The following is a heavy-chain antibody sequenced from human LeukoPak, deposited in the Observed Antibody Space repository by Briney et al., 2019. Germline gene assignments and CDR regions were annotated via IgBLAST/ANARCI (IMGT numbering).Heavy chain of an antibody. CDR1: GGSISNSNW. D-gene: IGHD6-13*01. CDR3: ARHWGQQLVFDY. J-gene: IGHJ4*02. Sequence: PSGTLSLTCAVSGGSISNSNWWSWVSQPPGKGLEWIGEIYQSGSTNYNPSLKSRVTISVDKSKNQFSLKLSSVTAADTAVYYCARHWGQQLVFDYWGQGTLVTVSS. V-gene: IGHV4-4*02. CDR2: IYQSGST.